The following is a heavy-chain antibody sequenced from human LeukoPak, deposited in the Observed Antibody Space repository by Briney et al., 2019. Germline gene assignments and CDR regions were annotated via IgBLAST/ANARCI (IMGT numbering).Heavy chain of an antibody. CDR3: ARVAGASYYYYMDV. V-gene: IGHV3-20*01. CDR2: INWNGGST. J-gene: IGHJ6*03. D-gene: IGHD6-19*01. Sequence: GGSLRLSCAASGFTFDDYGMSWVRQAPGKGLELVSGINWNGGSTGYADSVKGRFTISRDNAKNSLYLQMNSLRAEDTALYHCARVAGASYYYYMDVWGKGTTVTISS. CDR1: GFTFDDYG.